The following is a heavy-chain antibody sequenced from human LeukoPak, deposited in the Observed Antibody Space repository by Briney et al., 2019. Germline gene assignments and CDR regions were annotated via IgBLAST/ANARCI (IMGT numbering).Heavy chain of an antibody. V-gene: IGHV3-15*01. J-gene: IGHJ4*02. Sequence: GGSLRLSXAASGFTFSNAWMSWVRQAPGKGLEGVGRIKSKTDGGTTDYAAPVKGRFTISRDDSKNTLYLQMNSLKTEDTAVYYCTTGPLWFGELRYFDYWGQGTLVTVSS. CDR2: IKSKTDGGTT. CDR3: TTGPLWFGELRYFDY. D-gene: IGHD3-10*01. CDR1: GFTFSNAW.